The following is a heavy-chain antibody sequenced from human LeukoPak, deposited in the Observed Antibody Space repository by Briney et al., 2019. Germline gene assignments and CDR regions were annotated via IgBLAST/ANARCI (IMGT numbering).Heavy chain of an antibody. Sequence: SETLSLTCTVSGGSISSGGYYWSWIRQHPGQGLEWIGYIYYSGSTYYNPSLKSRVTISVDTSKNQFSLKLSSVTAADTAVYYCARDSLLSNAFDIWGQGTMVTVSS. D-gene: IGHD3-10*01. CDR1: GGSISSGGYY. CDR2: IYYSGST. V-gene: IGHV4-31*03. CDR3: ARDSLLSNAFDI. J-gene: IGHJ3*02.